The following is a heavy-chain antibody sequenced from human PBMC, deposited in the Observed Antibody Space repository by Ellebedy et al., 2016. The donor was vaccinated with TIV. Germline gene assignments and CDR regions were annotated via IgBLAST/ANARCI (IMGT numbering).Heavy chain of an antibody. CDR3: ARGPGRVLTGYYKRYYGMDV. Sequence: MPSETLSLTCAVYGGSFSGYYWSWIRQPPGKGLEWIGEINHSGSTNYSPSLKRRVTISVDTSKNQFSLKLSSLTAADTAVYYCARGPGRVLTGYYKRYYGMDVWGQGTTVTVSS. D-gene: IGHD3-9*01. CDR2: INHSGST. CDR1: GGSFSGYY. V-gene: IGHV4-34*01. J-gene: IGHJ6*02.